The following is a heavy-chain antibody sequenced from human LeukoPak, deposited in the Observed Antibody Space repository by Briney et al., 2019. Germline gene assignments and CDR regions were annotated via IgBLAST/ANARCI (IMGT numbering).Heavy chain of an antibody. CDR1: GGPFSGYY. J-gene: IGHJ2*01. CDR3: ARDPGYSYGYLRHWYFDL. V-gene: IGHV4-34*01. D-gene: IGHD5-18*01. Sequence: SETLSLTCAVYGGPFSGYYWSWIRQPPGKGLEWIGEINHSGSTNYNPSLKSRVTISVDTSKNQFSLKLSSVTAADTAVYYCARDPGYSYGYLRHWYFDLWGRGTLVTVSS. CDR2: INHSGST.